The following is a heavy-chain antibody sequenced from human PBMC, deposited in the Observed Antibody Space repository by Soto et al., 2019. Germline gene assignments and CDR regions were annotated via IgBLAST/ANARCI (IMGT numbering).Heavy chain of an antibody. Sequence: QEQLVQSGAELKKPGAAVKVSCKAYGYTFSRHWMHWVRQAPGQGLEWMAVINPGGDITTYAQRFLGRLTVTIDTSASTVYMELSGLRPDDTAVYYCARDQSDPFLGRGSWWFAPWGQGTLVTVSS. CDR3: ARDQSDPFLGRGSWWFAP. CDR1: GYTFSRHW. D-gene: IGHD1-26*01. J-gene: IGHJ5*02. CDR2: INPGGDIT. V-gene: IGHV1-46*03.